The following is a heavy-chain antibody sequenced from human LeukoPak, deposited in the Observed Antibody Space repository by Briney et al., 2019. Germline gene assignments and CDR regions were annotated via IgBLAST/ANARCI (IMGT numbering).Heavy chain of an antibody. CDR1: GGSFSGYY. V-gene: IGHV4-34*01. D-gene: IGHD6-13*01. Sequence: PSETLSLTCAVYGGSFSGYYWSWIRQPPGKGLEWIGEINHSGSTNYNPSLKSRVTISVDTSKNQFSLTLSSVTAADTAVYYCARGRRSSWYTYWGQGTLVTVSS. CDR2: INHSGST. J-gene: IGHJ4*02. CDR3: ARGRRSSWYTY.